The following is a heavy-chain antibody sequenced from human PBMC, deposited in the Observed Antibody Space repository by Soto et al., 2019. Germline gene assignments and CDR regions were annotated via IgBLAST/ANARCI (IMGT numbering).Heavy chain of an antibody. Sequence: PWGSLRLSCAASGFTFTRYSMNFVRHAPGKGLEWVSSISSTTNYIYYADSMKGRFTVSRDNAKNSVYLDMNSLSAEDTAVYYCARESEDLTSNFDYWGQGTLVTVSS. V-gene: IGHV3-21*01. CDR3: ARESEDLTSNFDY. CDR2: ISSTTNYI. J-gene: IGHJ4*02. CDR1: GFTFTRYS.